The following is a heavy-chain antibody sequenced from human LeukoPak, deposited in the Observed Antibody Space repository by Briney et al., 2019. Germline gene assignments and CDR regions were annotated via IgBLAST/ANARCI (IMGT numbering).Heavy chain of an antibody. J-gene: IGHJ4*02. V-gene: IGHV3-7*05. CDR3: TREGGYSGYHDY. D-gene: IGHD5-12*01. Sequence: GGSLRLSCAASGCTFSSYWMSWVRQAPGKGLEWVANIKQDGSEKYYVDSVKGRFTISRDNAKNSLYLQMNSLRAEDTAVYYCTREGGYSGYHDYWGQGTLVTVSS. CDR1: GCTFSSYW. CDR2: IKQDGSEK.